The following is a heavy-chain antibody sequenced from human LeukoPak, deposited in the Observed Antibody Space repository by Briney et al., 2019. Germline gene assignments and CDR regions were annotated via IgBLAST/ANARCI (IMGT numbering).Heavy chain of an antibody. V-gene: IGHV4-39*02. CDR3: ARSIQLWLAGFDS. CDR2: IYYSGTT. Sequence: PSETLSLTCTVSGGSIGSSNYYWGWIRQPPGKGPEWIGTIYYSGTTYYNPSLKSRVTMSVDTSKNHFSLNLSSVTATDTAVYYCARSIQLWLAGFDSWGQGTLVAVSS. D-gene: IGHD5-18*01. CDR1: GGSIGSSNYY. J-gene: IGHJ4*02.